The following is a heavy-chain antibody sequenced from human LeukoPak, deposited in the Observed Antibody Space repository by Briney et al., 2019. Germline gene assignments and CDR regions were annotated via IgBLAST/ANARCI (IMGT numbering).Heavy chain of an antibody. D-gene: IGHD1-26*01. CDR1: GESLNGHY. Sequence: SETLSLTCAVYGESLNGHYWSWIRQSPGKGLEWIGEGSERGGTKFNPSLKGRVTISADTSKNQFSLKLSSVTAADTAVYHCAMNGQSGFSFDPRGRGTLVTVSS. CDR2: GSERGGT. CDR3: AMNGQSGFSFDP. J-gene: IGHJ5*02. V-gene: IGHV4-34*01.